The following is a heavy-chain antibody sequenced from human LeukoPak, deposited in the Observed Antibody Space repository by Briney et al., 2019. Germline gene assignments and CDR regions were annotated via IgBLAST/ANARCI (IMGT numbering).Heavy chain of an antibody. CDR2: IYPGDSDT. CDR3: ARLPMVRGVTSYFDY. V-gene: IGHV5-51*01. D-gene: IGHD3-10*01. J-gene: IGHJ4*02. Sequence: PGESLKISCQGSGYSFTSYWIGWVRQLPGKGLEWMGIIYPGDSDTRYSPSFQGQVTISADKSISTAYLQWSSLKASDTAMYYCARLPMVRGVTSYFDYWGQGTLVTVSS. CDR1: GYSFTSYW.